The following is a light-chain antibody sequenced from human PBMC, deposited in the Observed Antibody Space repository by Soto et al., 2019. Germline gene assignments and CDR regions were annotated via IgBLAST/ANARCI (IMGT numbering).Light chain of an antibody. V-gene: IGKV1-39*01. CDR1: QSINIY. CDR3: QQSYRSPYT. CDR2: GAS. Sequence: IQMTQSPSSLSASVGDSVTVTCRASQSINIYLNWYQQKPGKAPTLLIYGASSLQSGVPSRFTGGGSRTDFTLIISSLQPEAFATYYCQQSYRSPYTFGQGTKLEIK. J-gene: IGKJ2*01.